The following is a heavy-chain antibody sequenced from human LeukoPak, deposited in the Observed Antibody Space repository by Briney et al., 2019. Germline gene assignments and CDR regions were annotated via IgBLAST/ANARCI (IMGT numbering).Heavy chain of an antibody. CDR1: GGSISSGSYH. Sequence: SETLSLTCTVSGGSISSGSYHWSWIRQPAGKGLEWIGRIYTSGSTNYNPSLKSRVTISVDTSKNQFSLKLSSVTAADTAVYYCARVGGGAYYYYYMDVWGKGTTVTVSS. D-gene: IGHD3-16*01. J-gene: IGHJ6*03. CDR3: ARVGGGAYYYYYMDV. V-gene: IGHV4-61*02. CDR2: IYTSGST.